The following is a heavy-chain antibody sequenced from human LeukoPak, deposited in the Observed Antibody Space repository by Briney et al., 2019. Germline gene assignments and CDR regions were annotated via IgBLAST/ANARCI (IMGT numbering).Heavy chain of an antibody. CDR2: ISAYNGNT. CDR3: ARERIGAVAGGSRYFDY. J-gene: IGHJ4*02. CDR1: GYTFTSYG. Sequence: ASVKVSCKASGYTFTSYGISWVRQAPGQGLEWMGRISAYNGNTNYAQKLQGRVTMTTDTSTSTAYMELRSLRSDDTAVYYCARERIGAVAGGSRYFDYWGQGTLVTVSS. D-gene: IGHD6-19*01. V-gene: IGHV1-18*04.